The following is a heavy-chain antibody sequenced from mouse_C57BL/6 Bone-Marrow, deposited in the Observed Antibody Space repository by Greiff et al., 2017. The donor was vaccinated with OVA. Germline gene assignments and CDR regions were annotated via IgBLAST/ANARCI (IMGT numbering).Heavy chain of an antibody. CDR1: GFSFNTYA. Sequence: EVQLQESGGGLVQPKGSLKLSCAASGFSFNTYAMNWVRQAPGKGLEWVARIRSKSNNYATYYADSVKDRFTISRDDSESMLYLQMNNLKTEDTAMYYCVRDKRYFDVWGTGTTVTVSS. J-gene: IGHJ1*03. CDR3: VRDKRYFDV. V-gene: IGHV10-1*01. CDR2: IRSKSNNYAT.